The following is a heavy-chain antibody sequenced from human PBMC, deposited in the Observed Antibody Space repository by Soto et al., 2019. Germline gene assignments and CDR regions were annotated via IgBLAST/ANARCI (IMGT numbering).Heavy chain of an antibody. V-gene: IGHV5-51*01. J-gene: IGHJ4*02. D-gene: IGHD1-1*01. CDR1: GYIFTNHW. CDR2: IYPGDSDT. CDR3: ARGPEGWKLSYFDY. Sequence: GESLKISCEGSGYIFTNHWIGWVRQMPGEGLEWMGIIYPGDSDTRYNPSFRGQVTISADKSTSTAYLQWSSLMASDSAMYYCARGPEGWKLSYFDYWGQGALVTVSS.